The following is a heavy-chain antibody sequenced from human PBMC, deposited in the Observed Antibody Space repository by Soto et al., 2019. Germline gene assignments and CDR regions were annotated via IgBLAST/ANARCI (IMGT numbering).Heavy chain of an antibody. CDR1: GGSISSGGYY. Sequence: SETLSLTCTVSGGSISSGGYYWSWIRQHPGKGLEWIGYIYYSGSTYYNPSLKSRVTISVDTSKNQFSLKLSSVTAADTAVYYCARGGYYYGSGSLNLFDSWGQGSLVIVSS. D-gene: IGHD3-10*01. CDR3: ARGGYYYGSGSLNLFDS. CDR2: IYYSGST. V-gene: IGHV4-31*03. J-gene: IGHJ5*01.